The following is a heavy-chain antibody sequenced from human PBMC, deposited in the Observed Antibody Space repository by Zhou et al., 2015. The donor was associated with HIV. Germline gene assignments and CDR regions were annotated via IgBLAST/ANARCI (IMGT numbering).Heavy chain of an antibody. CDR1: GGTFSSYA. J-gene: IGHJ4*02. CDR3: ARRGGYCTNGVCYTHFDY. Sequence: QVQLVQSGAEVKKPGSSVKVSCKASGGTFSSYAISWVRQAPGQGLEWMGGIIPIFGTANYAQKFQGRVTITADESTSTAYMELSSLRSEDTAVYYCARRGGYCTNGVCYTHFDYWGQGTLVTVSS. CDR2: IIPIFGTA. V-gene: IGHV1-69*01. D-gene: IGHD2-8*01.